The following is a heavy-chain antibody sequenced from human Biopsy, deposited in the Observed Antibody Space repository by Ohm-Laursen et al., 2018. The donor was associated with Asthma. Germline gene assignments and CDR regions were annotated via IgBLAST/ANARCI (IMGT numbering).Heavy chain of an antibody. CDR1: GYSFELNG. D-gene: IGHD2-2*01. V-gene: IGHV1-18*04. J-gene: IGHJ4*02. CDR3: ARTYCTLNTCYASFDH. Sequence: SSVKVSCKASGYSFELNGTSWVRQRPGQGLEWMGWISDYLENPNYAQKFQGRVNMTYDRSTNTAYMELKSLRTDDTAVYFCARTYCTLNTCYASFDHWGQGTLVAVSS. CDR2: ISDYLENP.